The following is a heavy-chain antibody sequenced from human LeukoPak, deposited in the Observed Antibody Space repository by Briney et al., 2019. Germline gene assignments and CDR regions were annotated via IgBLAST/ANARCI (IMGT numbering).Heavy chain of an antibody. D-gene: IGHD3-22*01. CDR2: FDPEDGET. Sequence: ASVKVSCKVSGYTLTELSMHWVRQAPGKGLEWMGGFDPEDGETIYAQKFQGRVTMTEDTSTDTAYMELSSLRSEDTAVYYCATVSTYYYDSSGYKLPGWWGRGTLVTVSS. V-gene: IGHV1-24*01. CDR1: GYTLTELS. CDR3: ATVSTYYYDSSGYKLPGW. J-gene: IGHJ4*02.